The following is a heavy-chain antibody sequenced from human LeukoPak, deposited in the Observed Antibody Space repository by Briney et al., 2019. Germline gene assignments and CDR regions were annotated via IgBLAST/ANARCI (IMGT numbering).Heavy chain of an antibody. V-gene: IGHV4-59*01. Sequence: SETLSLTCTVAGASISKYYWSWVRQPPGKGRGWIGYIYYTGTTNYNPPLTSRVNISVDTSKNQFSLNLTSVTAADTAVYYCARWGSIAVARFDYWGQGTLVTVSS. CDR1: GASISKYY. CDR3: ARWGSIAVARFDY. CDR2: IYYTGTT. J-gene: IGHJ4*02. D-gene: IGHD6-6*01.